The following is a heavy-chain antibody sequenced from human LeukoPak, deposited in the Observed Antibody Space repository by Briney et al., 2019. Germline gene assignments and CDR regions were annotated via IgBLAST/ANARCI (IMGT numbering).Heavy chain of an antibody. CDR3: ARGADGSGYYSIFYFDY. Sequence: SETLSLTCTVSGGSISSYYWNWIRQPPGKGLEWIGYIYYSGSTNYNPSLKSRVTISVDTSKNQFSLKLSSVPSTYPPMYYLARGADGSGYYSIFYFDYWGQGTLVTVSS. D-gene: IGHD3-22*01. J-gene: IGHJ4*02. CDR1: GGSISSYY. CDR2: IYYSGST. V-gene: IGHV4-59*01.